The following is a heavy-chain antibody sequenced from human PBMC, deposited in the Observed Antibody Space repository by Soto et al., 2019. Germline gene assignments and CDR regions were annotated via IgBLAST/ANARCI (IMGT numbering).Heavy chain of an antibody. J-gene: IGHJ2*01. D-gene: IGHD2-15*01. CDR2: ISAYNGNT. CDR3: AKDNGGNTANWSYDL. CDR1: GYSFTSFG. Sequence: ASVKVSCKASGYSFTSFGINWVRQAPGQGLEWMGWISAYNGNTKYAQKLQGRVTMTTDTSTSTAYMELRSLRSDDTAVYYCAKDNGGNTANWSYDLWGRGPLVTVSS. V-gene: IGHV1-18*01.